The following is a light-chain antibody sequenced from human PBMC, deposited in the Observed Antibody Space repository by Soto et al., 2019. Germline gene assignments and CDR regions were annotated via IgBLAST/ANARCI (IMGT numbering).Light chain of an antibody. Sequence: DIQMTQSPSTLSASVGDRVTITCRASQSISTWLAWYQQKPGKAPKFLIYDASSLESGVPSRCSGSGSGAEFTLTISSLQPDDFATYYCQQYNSYSTFGQGTKVEIK. J-gene: IGKJ1*01. CDR3: QQYNSYST. CDR1: QSISTW. V-gene: IGKV1-5*01. CDR2: DAS.